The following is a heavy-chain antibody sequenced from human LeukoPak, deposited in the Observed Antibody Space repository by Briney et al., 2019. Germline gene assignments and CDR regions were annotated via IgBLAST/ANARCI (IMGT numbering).Heavy chain of an antibody. CDR1: GYAFTGYY. CDR2: INPNSGGT. D-gene: IGHD3-3*01. Sequence: ASVKASCKASGYAFTGYYMHWVRQAPGQGLEWMGWINPNSGGTNYAQKFQGRVTMTRDTSISTAYMELSSLRSEDTAVYYCARGSTVFGVVIIRYWGQGTLVTVSS. J-gene: IGHJ4*02. CDR3: ARGSTVFGVVIIRY. V-gene: IGHV1-2*02.